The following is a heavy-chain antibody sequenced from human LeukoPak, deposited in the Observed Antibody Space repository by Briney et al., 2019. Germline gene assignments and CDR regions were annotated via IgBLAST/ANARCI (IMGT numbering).Heavy chain of an antibody. Sequence: PGRSLRLSCAASGFTFSNYDMHWVRQAPGKGLEWVAVISYDGTNKYYADSVKGRFTISRDNSKNTLHLQMNSLRAEDTAVYYCAREGNYYFDYWGQGTLVTVSS. CDR1: GFTFSNYD. CDR2: ISYDGTNK. J-gene: IGHJ4*02. CDR3: AREGNYYFDY. V-gene: IGHV3-30*03. D-gene: IGHD1-7*01.